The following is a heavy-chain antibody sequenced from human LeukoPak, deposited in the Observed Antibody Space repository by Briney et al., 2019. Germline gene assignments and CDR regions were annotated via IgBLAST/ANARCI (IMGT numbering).Heavy chain of an antibody. D-gene: IGHD4-11*01. CDR1: GGSLSGSY. J-gene: IGHJ4*02. CDR2: INQSGNS. CDR3: ARQKPSTFRQYGRGRPLDS. Sequence: SETLSLTCDVNGGSLSGSYWSWIRQSPEKGLEWIGEINQSGNSNYNLSLKSRVTILVDTSKNQFSLKLSSVTAADTAIYYCARQKPSTFRQYGRGRPLDSWGQGTLVTVSS. V-gene: IGHV4-34*01.